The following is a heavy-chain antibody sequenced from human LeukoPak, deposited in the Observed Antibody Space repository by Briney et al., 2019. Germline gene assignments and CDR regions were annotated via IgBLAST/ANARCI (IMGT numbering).Heavy chain of an antibody. V-gene: IGHV3-23*01. Sequence: PGGSLRLSCAASGFTFTICAMNWVRQAPGKGLEWVSGISGSGVSTYYADSVKGRFTISRDSSKNTVYLQMNSLRAEDTAVYYCAKADGSYKTLIDYWGQGTLVTVSS. J-gene: IGHJ4*02. D-gene: IGHD3-10*01. CDR2: ISGSGVST. CDR3: AKADGSYKTLIDY. CDR1: GFTFTICA.